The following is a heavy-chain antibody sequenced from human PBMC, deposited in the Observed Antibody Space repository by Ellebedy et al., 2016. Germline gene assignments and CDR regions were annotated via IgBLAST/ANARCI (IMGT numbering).Heavy chain of an antibody. CDR1: GFTFSSYG. D-gene: IGHD6-19*01. Sequence: GESLKISXAASGFTFSSYGMNWVRQAPGKGLEWVAVISYDGSNKYYADSVKGRFTISRDNSKNTLYVQMDSLRAEDTAVYYCAKGGSSGWYWYYFDSWGQGTLVTVSS. V-gene: IGHV3-30*18. CDR3: AKGGSSGWYWYYFDS. CDR2: ISYDGSNK. J-gene: IGHJ4*02.